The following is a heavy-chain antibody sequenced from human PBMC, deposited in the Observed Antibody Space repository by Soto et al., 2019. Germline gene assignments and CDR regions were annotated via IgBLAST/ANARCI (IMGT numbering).Heavy chain of an antibody. Sequence: QVQLQQWGAGLLKPSETLSLTCAVYGGSFSGYYWSWIRQPPGKGLEWIGEINHSGSTNYNPSLKSRVTISVDTSKNQFSLKLSSVTAADTAVYYCARGGRGVRGADAWGQGTLVTVSS. CDR2: INHSGST. D-gene: IGHD3-10*01. J-gene: IGHJ5*02. CDR1: GGSFSGYY. CDR3: ARGGRGVRGADA. V-gene: IGHV4-34*01.